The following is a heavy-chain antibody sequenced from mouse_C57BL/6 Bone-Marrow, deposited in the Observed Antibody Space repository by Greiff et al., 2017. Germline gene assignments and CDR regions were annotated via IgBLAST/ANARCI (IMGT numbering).Heavy chain of an antibody. CDR3: ARSVDSSGYD. J-gene: IGHJ2*01. CDR2: IYPGSGST. CDR1: GYTFTSYW. V-gene: IGHV1-55*01. D-gene: IGHD3-2*02. Sequence: QVQLQQPGAELVKPGASVKMSCKASGYTFTSYWITWVKQRPGQGLEWIGDIYPGSGSTNYNEKFKSKATLTVDTSTSTAYMQLSSLTAEDAAVYYCARSVDSSGYDWGQGTTLTVSS.